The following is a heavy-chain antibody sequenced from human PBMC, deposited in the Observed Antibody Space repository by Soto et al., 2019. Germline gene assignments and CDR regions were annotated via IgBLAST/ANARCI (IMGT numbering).Heavy chain of an antibody. CDR3: ARNRRIAVEMDV. D-gene: IGHD2-21*01. CDR2: IASRSNYI. V-gene: IGHV3-21*02. CDR1: GFTFSDYN. J-gene: IGHJ6*02. Sequence: EVQLVESGGGLVKPGGSLRLSCVASGFTFSDYNMNWLRQTPGKGLEWVSSIASRSNYIYYADSLKGRFTVSRDNVRNSLYLQVDNLRAEDTAVYYCARNRRIAVEMDVWGQGTTVTVSS.